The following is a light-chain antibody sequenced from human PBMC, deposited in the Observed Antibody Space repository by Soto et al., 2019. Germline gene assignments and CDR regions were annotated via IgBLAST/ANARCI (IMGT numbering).Light chain of an antibody. CDR3: QQRSNWPWT. Sequence: EIVLTQSPGTLSLSPGERATLSCRASQSVSRSYLAWYQQKPGQAPRLLIYDASNRATGIPARFSGSGSGTDFTLTISSLEPEDFAVYYCQQRSNWPWTFGQGTKVDIK. J-gene: IGKJ1*01. V-gene: IGKV3D-20*02. CDR1: QSVSRSY. CDR2: DAS.